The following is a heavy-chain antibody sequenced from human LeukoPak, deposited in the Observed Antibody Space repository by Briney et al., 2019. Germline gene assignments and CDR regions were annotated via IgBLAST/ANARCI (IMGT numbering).Heavy chain of an antibody. J-gene: IGHJ3*02. CDR2: INPNSGDT. CDR1: GYTFTGYY. CDR3: ASIVVVTARYAFDI. V-gene: IGHV1-2*02. Sequence: ASVKVSCKASGYTFTGYYMHWVRQAPGQGLEWMGWINPNSGDTNYAQKFQGRVTMTRDTSISTAYMELSRLRSGDTAVYYCASIVVVTARYAFDIWGQGTMATVSS. D-gene: IGHD2-21*02.